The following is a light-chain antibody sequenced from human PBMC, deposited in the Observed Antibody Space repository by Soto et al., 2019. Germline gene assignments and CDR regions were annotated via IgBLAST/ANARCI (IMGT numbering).Light chain of an antibody. CDR3: GTWDSSLSAGV. V-gene: IGLV1-51*02. J-gene: IGLJ1*01. CDR1: SSNIGNNY. CDR2: ENN. Sequence: QSVLTQPPSVSAAPGQKVTISCSGSSSNIGNNYVSWYQQLPGTAPKLLIYENNKRPSGIPDRFSGSKSGTSATLGITGLQTGDEADYCCGTWDSSLSAGVFGTGTRSPS.